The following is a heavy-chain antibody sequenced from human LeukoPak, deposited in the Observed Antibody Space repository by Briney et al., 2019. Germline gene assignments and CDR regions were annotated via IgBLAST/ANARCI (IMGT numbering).Heavy chain of an antibody. J-gene: IGHJ4*02. CDR3: ARVFHGVAAAGRFFDY. CDR2: IYPGDSDT. CDR1: GYSFTSYW. V-gene: IGHV5-51*01. D-gene: IGHD6-13*01. Sequence: GESLKISCKGSGYSFTSYWIGWVRQMPGKGLEWMGIIYPGDSDTRYSPSFQGQVTISADKSISTAYLQWSSLKASDTAMYYCARVFHGVAAAGRFFDYWGQGTLVTVSS.